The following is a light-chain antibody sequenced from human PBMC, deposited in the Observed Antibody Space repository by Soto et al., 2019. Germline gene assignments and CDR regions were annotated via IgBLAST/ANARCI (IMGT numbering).Light chain of an antibody. Sequence: DIQMTHSPSTLSATVVNKFTITFRASQNIDIWLSWYQQKPGKAPKLLIYDASTLKSGVPSRFSGSGSGTELTLTISSLQPDDFGSYYCQKHKSYPLNCGGGTTGDIK. CDR1: QNIDIW. V-gene: IGKV1-5*01. J-gene: IGKJ4*01. CDR2: DAS. CDR3: QKHKSYPLN.